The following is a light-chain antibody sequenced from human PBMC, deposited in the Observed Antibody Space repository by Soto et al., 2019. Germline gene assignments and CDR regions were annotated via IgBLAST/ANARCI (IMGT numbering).Light chain of an antibody. Sequence: ESVLTQSPGSLSLSPGERATLSFRASQSVSSNYLAWYQHKPGQAPRLLIYGASSRATGIPDRFSGSGSGTDFTLNTSKLEPEDFAVFYCQHEGSSHSSTFGHGTRLESK. V-gene: IGKV3-20*01. CDR1: QSVSSNY. CDR3: QHEGSSHSST. CDR2: GAS. J-gene: IGKJ5*01.